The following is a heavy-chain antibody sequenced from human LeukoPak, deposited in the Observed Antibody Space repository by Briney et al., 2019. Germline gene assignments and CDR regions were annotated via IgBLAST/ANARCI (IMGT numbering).Heavy chain of an antibody. CDR3: ARGLRQLVRSWHY. Sequence: SETLSLTCAVYGGSFSGYYWSWICQPPGKGLEWIGEINHRGSTNYNPSLKSRVTISVDTSKNQFSLKLSSVTAADTAVYYCARGLRQLVRSWHYWGQGTLVTVSS. V-gene: IGHV4-34*01. J-gene: IGHJ4*02. CDR1: GGSFSGYY. CDR2: INHRGST. D-gene: IGHD6-6*01.